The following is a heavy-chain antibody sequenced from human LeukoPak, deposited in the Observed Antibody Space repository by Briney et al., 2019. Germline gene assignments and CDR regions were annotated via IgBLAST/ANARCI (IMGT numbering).Heavy chain of an antibody. J-gene: IGHJ2*01. D-gene: IGHD5-18*01. CDR3: AKAQGYSYGDIDWYFDL. V-gene: IGHV3-23*01. CDR1: GFTFSSYA. Sequence: GGSLRLSCAASGFTFSSYAMSWVRQAPGRGLEWVSAISGSGGSTYYADSVKGRFTISRDNSKNTLYLQMNSLRAEDTAVYYCAKAQGYSYGDIDWYFDLWGRGTLVTVSS. CDR2: ISGSGGST.